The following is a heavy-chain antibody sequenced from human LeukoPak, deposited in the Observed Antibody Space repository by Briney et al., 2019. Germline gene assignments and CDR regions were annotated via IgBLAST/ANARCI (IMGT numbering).Heavy chain of an antibody. J-gene: IGHJ3*01. Sequence: GGSLRLSCVASGFTYSHNGMHWVRQAPGKGLEWVAFIQYDGNTIFYADSVKGRFTISRDNSKNTLYLQMNSLRTDDTAVYYCAMKAVPRPRLHDAFDFWGQGTVVSVSS. V-gene: IGHV3-30*02. CDR1: GFTYSHNG. D-gene: IGHD5-24*01. CDR2: IQYDGNTI. CDR3: AMKAVPRPRLHDAFDF.